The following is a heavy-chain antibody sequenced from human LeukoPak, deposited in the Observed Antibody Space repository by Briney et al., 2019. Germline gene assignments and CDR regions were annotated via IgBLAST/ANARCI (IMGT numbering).Heavy chain of an antibody. Sequence: SETLSLTCSVSGGSITGYSWSWIRQPAGKGLEWIGRIYTSGSTNYNPSLKSRVTISADPSKNQFSLKLSSVTAADTAVYYCVRGIVVVAQLGYYFYYMDVWGKGTTVTISS. D-gene: IGHD2-15*01. V-gene: IGHV4-4*07. CDR1: GGSITGYS. CDR3: VRGIVVVAQLGYYFYYMDV. J-gene: IGHJ6*03. CDR2: IYTSGST.